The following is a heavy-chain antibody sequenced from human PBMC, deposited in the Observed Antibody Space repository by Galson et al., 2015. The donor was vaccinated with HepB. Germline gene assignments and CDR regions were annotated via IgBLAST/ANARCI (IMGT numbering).Heavy chain of an antibody. D-gene: IGHD2-15*01. J-gene: IGHJ6*02. Sequence: SLRLSCAASGFTFSTCAMHWVRQAPGKGLEWVAVISYDGDDEYYADSGKGRCTIYRDNSKNTLYLQLDSLRVEDTAIYYCARDSPESPRGLLPLYYYYGMDVWGQGTTVTVSS. CDR3: ARDSPESPRGLLPLYYYYGMDV. CDR2: ISYDGDDE. CDR1: GFTFSTCA. V-gene: IGHV3-30-3*01.